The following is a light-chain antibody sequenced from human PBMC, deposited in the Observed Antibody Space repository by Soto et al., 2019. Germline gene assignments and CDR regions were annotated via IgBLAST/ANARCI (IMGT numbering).Light chain of an antibody. CDR2: EVS. V-gene: IGLV2-8*01. Sequence: QSALTRPPSASGSPGQSVTISCTGTSSDVGGYNYVSWYQQHPGKAPKLMIYEVSKRPSGVPDRFSGSKSGNTAALTVSGLQAEDEADYYCSSYVGTNSYVFGTGTKVTVL. CDR3: SSYVGTNSYV. CDR1: SSDVGGYNY. J-gene: IGLJ1*01.